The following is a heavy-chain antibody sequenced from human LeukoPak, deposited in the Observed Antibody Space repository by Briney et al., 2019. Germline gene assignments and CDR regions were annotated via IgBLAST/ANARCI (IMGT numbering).Heavy chain of an antibody. D-gene: IGHD6-13*01. V-gene: IGHV4-4*02. J-gene: IGHJ4*02. Sequence: PSETLSLTCAVSGGSISSSNWWSWVRQPPGKGLEWIGEIYHSGSTNYNPSLKSRVTISVDTSKNQFSLKLSSVTAADTAVYYCARIAAAGSVFDYWGQGTLVTVSS. CDR2: IYHSGST. CDR3: ARIAAAGSVFDY. CDR1: GGSISSSNW.